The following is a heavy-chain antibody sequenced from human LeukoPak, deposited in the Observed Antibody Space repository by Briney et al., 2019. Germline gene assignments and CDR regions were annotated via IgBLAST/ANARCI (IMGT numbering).Heavy chain of an antibody. CDR2: IWYDGSNK. D-gene: IGHD2-2*01. V-gene: IGHV3-33*08. CDR3: ARQAGRRYCSSTSCYPGDY. J-gene: IGHJ4*02. CDR1: GFTFSRYG. Sequence: GGSLRLSCAASGFTFSRYGMHWVRQAPGKGLEWVAVIWYDGSNKYYADSVKGRFTISRDNSKNTLYLQMNSLRAEDTAVYYCARQAGRRYCSSTSCYPGDYWGQGTLVTVSS.